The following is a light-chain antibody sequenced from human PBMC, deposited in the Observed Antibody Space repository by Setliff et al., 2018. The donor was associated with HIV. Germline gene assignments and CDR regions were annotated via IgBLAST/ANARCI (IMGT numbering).Light chain of an antibody. J-gene: IGLJ2*01. CDR1: SSDVGGYNY. CDR3: SSYTRSSTVA. Sequence: QSALTQPASVSGSPGQSLTIPCTGTSSDVGGYNYVSWYQQHPGKASKLMIYDVSKRPSGVSNRFSGSKSGNTASLTISGLQAEDEADYYCSSYTRSSTVAFGGGTKVTVL. V-gene: IGLV2-14*01. CDR2: DVS.